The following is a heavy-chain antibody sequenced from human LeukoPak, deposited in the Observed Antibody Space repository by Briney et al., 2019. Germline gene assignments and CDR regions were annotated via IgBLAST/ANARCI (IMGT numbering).Heavy chain of an antibody. D-gene: IGHD2-15*01. J-gene: IGHJ4*02. CDR1: GGSISSSSYY. V-gene: IGHV4-39*02. CDR2: VYYTGST. CDR3: ARTVVAATPSLDY. Sequence: SETLSLTCTVSGGSISSSSYYWTWIRQPPGKGLDWIGSVYYTGSTYYNPSLKSRVTISVDTSNKYFSLKLSSVTAADTAVYYCARTVVAATPSLDYWGQGTLVTVSS.